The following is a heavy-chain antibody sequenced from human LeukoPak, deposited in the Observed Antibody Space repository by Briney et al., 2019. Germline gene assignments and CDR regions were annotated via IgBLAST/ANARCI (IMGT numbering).Heavy chain of an antibody. J-gene: IGHJ4*02. V-gene: IGHV1-8*01. CDR1: GYTFTSYD. CDR3: ARGRISPMVDY. CDR2: MNHNSGNT. D-gene: IGHD3-10*01. Sequence: GASVQVSCKASGYTFTSYDINWVRQATGQGVEWMGWMNHNSGNTGYAQKFQGRVTMTRNTSISTAYMELSSLRSEDTAVYYCARGRISPMVDYWGQGTLVTVSS.